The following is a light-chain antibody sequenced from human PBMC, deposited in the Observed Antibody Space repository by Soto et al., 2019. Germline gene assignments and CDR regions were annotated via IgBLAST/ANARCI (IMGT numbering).Light chain of an antibody. Sequence: DIQMTQSPSTLSASIGDRVTITCRASQSMNDWLAWYQQKPGKAPKVLIYDASSLQSGVPSRFSGSGSGTEFTLTIDSLQPDDVATYYCLPYNAFSKTFGQGTKVEI. CDR2: DAS. J-gene: IGKJ1*01. CDR3: LPYNAFSKT. CDR1: QSMNDW. V-gene: IGKV1-5*01.